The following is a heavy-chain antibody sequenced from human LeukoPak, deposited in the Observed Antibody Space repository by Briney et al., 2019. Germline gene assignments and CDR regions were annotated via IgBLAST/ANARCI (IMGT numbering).Heavy chain of an antibody. CDR3: VKGGYFDSGSYFFIDY. CDR1: GFTSSSYW. CDR2: VSGSGGTT. V-gene: IGHV3-23*01. J-gene: IGHJ4*02. Sequence: GGSLRLSCAAAGFTSSSYWMSWVRQAPGKGLEWVSTVSGSGGTTYYADSVKGRFTISRDNSKNTLYLQMNDLRAEDTAVYYCVKGGYFDSGSYFFIDYWGQGTLVTVSS. D-gene: IGHD3-10*01.